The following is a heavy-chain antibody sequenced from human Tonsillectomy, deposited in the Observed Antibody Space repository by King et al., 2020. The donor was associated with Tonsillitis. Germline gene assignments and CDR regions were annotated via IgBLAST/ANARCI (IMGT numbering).Heavy chain of an antibody. CDR2: IRSRTYGGTI. J-gene: IGHJ4*02. D-gene: IGHD1-1*01. Sequence: VQLVESGGGLVRPGRSLRLCCSGSGFIFGDYAISWCRQAPGKGLEWVGFIRSRTYGGTIEYAASVKDRFTISRDDSKSIAYLEMRSPKIADTAVYYCARMANDAATCFYLDYWGQGTPVTVSS. CDR3: ARMANDAATCFYLDY. CDR1: GFIFGDYA. V-gene: IGHV3-49*05.